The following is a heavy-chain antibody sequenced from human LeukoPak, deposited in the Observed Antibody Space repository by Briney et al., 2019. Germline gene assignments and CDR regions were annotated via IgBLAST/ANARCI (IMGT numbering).Heavy chain of an antibody. CDR3: ARERSNHYFDY. CDR2: ITDSGGST. D-gene: IGHD4-11*01. V-gene: IGHV3-23*01. J-gene: IGHJ4*02. Sequence: GGSLRLSCVVSGFTFSSYAMSWVRQAPGKGLEWVSAITDSGGSTYYADSVKGRFTISRDNSKNTLYLQMNSLRAEDTAVYYCARERSNHYFDYWGQGTLVTVSS. CDR1: GFTFSSYA.